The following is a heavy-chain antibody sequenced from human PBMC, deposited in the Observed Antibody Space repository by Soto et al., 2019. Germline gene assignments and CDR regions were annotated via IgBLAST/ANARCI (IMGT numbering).Heavy chain of an antibody. J-gene: IGHJ5*02. D-gene: IGHD3-22*01. CDR3: AREMYYYDSSGYYHHWFDP. CDR2: IYYSGTT. CDR1: GSSVSSGSYS. Sequence: SYTLALTCTVSGSSVSSGSYSWSWFQQPPRKGLEWIGYIYYSGTTNYNPSLKSRVTISVDTSKNQFSLKLSSVTSADTAGYYCAREMYYYDSSGYYHHWFDPWGQGTLVTVSS. V-gene: IGHV4-61*01.